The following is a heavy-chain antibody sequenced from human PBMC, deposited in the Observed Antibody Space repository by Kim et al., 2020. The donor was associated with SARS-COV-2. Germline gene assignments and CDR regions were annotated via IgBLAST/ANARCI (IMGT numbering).Heavy chain of an antibody. Sequence: ASVKVSCKASGYSFSNYGLVWARQAPGQGLEWMGWISSNSGHTKYAKNVQGRVTLTTDTSTNTGYMELSSLRSDDTAVYYCAPYYDSNSYRGQWDWGQGTPVTVSS. V-gene: IGHV1-18*01. D-gene: IGHD3-22*01. J-gene: IGHJ4*01. CDR3: APYYDSNSYRGQWD. CDR1: GYSFSNYG. CDR2: ISSNSGHT.